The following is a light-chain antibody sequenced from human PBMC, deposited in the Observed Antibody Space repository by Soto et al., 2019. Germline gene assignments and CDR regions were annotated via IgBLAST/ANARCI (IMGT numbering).Light chain of an antibody. V-gene: IGLV2-14*01. J-gene: IGLJ1*01. CDR2: KVT. Sequence: QSVLTQPASVSGSPGQSITISCTGTNSDVGGNKYVSWYQQYPGKVPKLLINKVTNRPSGVSYRFSGSKSGNTASLTISALLAEDEADYFCASSTSDSLYVFGTGTKVTVL. CDR3: ASSTSDSLYV. CDR1: NSDVGGNKY.